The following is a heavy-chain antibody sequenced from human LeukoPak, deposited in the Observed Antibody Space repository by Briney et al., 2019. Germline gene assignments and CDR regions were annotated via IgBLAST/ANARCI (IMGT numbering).Heavy chain of an antibody. D-gene: IGHD2-21*02. Sequence: GASVKVSCKASGYTFTSYGISWVRQAPGQGLEWMGWISAYNGNTNYAQKLQGRVTMTTDTSTSTAYMELRSLRSDDTAVYYCARGAYCGGDCYYEDPPYYFDYWGQGTLVTVSS. J-gene: IGHJ4*02. CDR3: ARGAYCGGDCYYEDPPYYFDY. V-gene: IGHV1-18*01. CDR1: GYTFTSYG. CDR2: ISAYNGNT.